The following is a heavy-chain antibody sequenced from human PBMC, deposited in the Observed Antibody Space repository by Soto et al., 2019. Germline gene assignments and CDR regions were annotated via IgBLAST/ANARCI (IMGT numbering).Heavy chain of an antibody. CDR1: GGSISSGGYY. J-gene: IGHJ5*02. V-gene: IGHV4-31*03. CDR2: IYYSGST. D-gene: IGHD3-10*01. Sequence: SQTLSLTCTVSGGSISSGGYYRSWIRQHPGKGLEWIGYIYYSGSTYYNPSLKSRVTMSIDTSQNQFSLNLSSVTAADTAVYYCARAPKYGFRNWFDPWGQGTLVTVSS. CDR3: ARAPKYGFRNWFDP.